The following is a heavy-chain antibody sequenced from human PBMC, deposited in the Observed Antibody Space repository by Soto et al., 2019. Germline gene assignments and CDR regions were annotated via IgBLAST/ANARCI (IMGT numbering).Heavy chain of an antibody. D-gene: IGHD4-4*01. V-gene: IGHV1-69*12. J-gene: IGHJ6*02. Sequence: QVQLVQSGAEVKKPGSSVKVSCKASGGTFSSYAISWVRQAPGQGLEWMGGIIPIFGTANYAQKFQGRVTITADGSTSKANRELSSLRPEDTAVYYCASPPSSNRYYYGMDVWGQGTTVTVSS. CDR3: ASPPSSNRYYYGMDV. CDR1: GGTFSSYA. CDR2: IIPIFGTA.